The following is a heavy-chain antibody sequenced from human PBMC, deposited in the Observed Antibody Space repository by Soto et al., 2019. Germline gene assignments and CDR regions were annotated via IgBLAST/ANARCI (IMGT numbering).Heavy chain of an antibody. D-gene: IGHD2-15*01. Sequence: SETLSLTCTVSGGSISSGGYYWGWIRQHPGRGLEWIGYIYYSGSTYYNPSLKSRVTISVDTSKNQFSLKLNSVTAADTAVYYCARGPYCSGGSCYHYYYYMDVWGKGTTVTVSS. J-gene: IGHJ6*03. CDR1: GGSISSGGYY. V-gene: IGHV4-31*03. CDR3: ARGPYCSGGSCYHYYYYMDV. CDR2: IYYSGST.